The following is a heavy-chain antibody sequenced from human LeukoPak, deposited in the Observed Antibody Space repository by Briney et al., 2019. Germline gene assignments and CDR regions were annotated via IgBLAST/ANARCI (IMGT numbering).Heavy chain of an antibody. CDR3: ARHSGDILTGYYRRWFDP. CDR1: GYSFTSYW. Sequence: EESMKISCKGSGYSFTSYWIGWVRQMPGKGVEWMGIIYPGDSDTRYSPSFQGQVTISADKSISTAYLQWSSLKASDTAMYYCARHSGDILTGYYRRWFDPWGQGTLVTVSS. J-gene: IGHJ5*02. V-gene: IGHV5-51*01. D-gene: IGHD3-9*01. CDR2: IYPGDSDT.